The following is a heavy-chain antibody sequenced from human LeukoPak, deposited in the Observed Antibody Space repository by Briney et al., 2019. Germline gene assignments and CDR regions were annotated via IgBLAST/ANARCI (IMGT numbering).Heavy chain of an antibody. CDR3: ARGPPNWGYDY. CDR2: MCPNSGDT. D-gene: IGHD7-27*01. Sequence: ASVKVSCKASGYTFTSYDFNWVRQATGQRPEWMGWMCPNSGDTGYAQKFQDRVTMTRNTSISTAYMELSSLRSDDTAVYYCARGPPNWGYDYWGPGTLATVSS. CDR1: GYTFTSYD. V-gene: IGHV1-8*01. J-gene: IGHJ4*02.